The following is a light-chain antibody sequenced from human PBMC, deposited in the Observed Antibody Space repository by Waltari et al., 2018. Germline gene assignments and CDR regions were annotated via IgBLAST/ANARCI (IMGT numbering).Light chain of an antibody. Sequence: IVMTQSPDSLAVSLGERATVNCKSSQSVLLSPNNKNDLAWYQQKPGQPPKPLMYWASARESGVPDRFSGSGSGTDFTLTISGLQAEDVAVYYCQQYYSSPYTFGQGTKLEIK. V-gene: IGKV4-1*01. J-gene: IGKJ2*01. CDR3: QQYYSSPYT. CDR1: QSVLLSPNNKND. CDR2: WAS.